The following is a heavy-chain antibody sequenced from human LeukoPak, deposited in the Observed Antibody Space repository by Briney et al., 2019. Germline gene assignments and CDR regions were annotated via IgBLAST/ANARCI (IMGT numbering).Heavy chain of an antibody. D-gene: IGHD1-26*01. V-gene: IGHV4-59*01. J-gene: IGHJ5*02. CDR2: IYYSGST. Sequence: SETLSLTCTVSGGSISSYYWSWIRQPPGKGLEWIGYIYYSGSTNYNPSLKSRVTISVDTSKNQVSLKLSSVTAADTAVYYCARRWGGGYNWFDPWGQGTLVTVSS. CDR3: ARRWGGGYNWFDP. CDR1: GGSISSYY.